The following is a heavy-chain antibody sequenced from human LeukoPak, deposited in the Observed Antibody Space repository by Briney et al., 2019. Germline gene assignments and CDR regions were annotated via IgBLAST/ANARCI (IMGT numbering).Heavy chain of an antibody. V-gene: IGHV3-53*01. J-gene: IGHJ4*02. Sequence: GGSLILSCAAPGFTVSSNYMNWVRQAPGKGLEWVSVIYSGGSTYYADSVRGRFTISRDNSKNTLFLQMNSLRAEDTAEYYCARGDDYGGAWYYFDYWGQGTLVTVSS. CDR3: ARGDDYGGAWYYFDY. CDR2: IYSGGST. D-gene: IGHD4-23*01. CDR1: GFTVSSNY.